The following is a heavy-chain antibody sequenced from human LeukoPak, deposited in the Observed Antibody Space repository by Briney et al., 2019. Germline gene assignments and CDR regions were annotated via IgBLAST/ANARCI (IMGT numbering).Heavy chain of an antibody. CDR2: ISGSGGST. D-gene: IGHD3-10*01. CDR1: GFTVSNNY. J-gene: IGHJ3*02. Sequence: GGSLRLSCAASGFTVSNNYMSWVRQAPGKGLEWVSGISGSGGSTFYADSVKGRFTISRDNSKNTVYLQMNSLRAEDTAIYFCAKDNRGYTVDGFDIWGQGTMVTVSS. V-gene: IGHV3-23*01. CDR3: AKDNRGYTVDGFDI.